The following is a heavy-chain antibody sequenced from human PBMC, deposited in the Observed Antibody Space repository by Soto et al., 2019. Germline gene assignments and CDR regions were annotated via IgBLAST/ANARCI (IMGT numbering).Heavy chain of an antibody. CDR1: GFTFRSYW. CDR2: INEGGSEK. J-gene: IGHJ6*02. CDR3: ARGRGVSNRRCWLRPSYYSGIDV. D-gene: IGHD2-15*01. V-gene: IGHV3-7*05. Sequence: GGSLRLSCAASGFTFRSYWMTWVRQAPGKGLEWVATINEGGSEKYYVDSVKGRFTISRDNAQNLLYLQMNSLRAEDTAVYYSARGRGVSNRRCWLRPSYYSGIDVWGQGTTVTV.